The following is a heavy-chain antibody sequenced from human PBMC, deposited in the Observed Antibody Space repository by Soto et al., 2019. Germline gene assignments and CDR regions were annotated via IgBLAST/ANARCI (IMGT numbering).Heavy chain of an antibody. D-gene: IGHD6-19*01. V-gene: IGHV4-30-4*01. Sequence: SETLSLTCTVSGGSISSGDYYWSWIRQPPGKGLEWIGYIYYSGSTYYNPSLKSRVTISVDTSKNQFSLKLSSVTAADTAVYYCAGHSSGRKFAYWGQGTLVTVSS. CDR3: AGHSSGRKFAY. CDR1: GGSISSGDYY. CDR2: IYYSGST. J-gene: IGHJ4*02.